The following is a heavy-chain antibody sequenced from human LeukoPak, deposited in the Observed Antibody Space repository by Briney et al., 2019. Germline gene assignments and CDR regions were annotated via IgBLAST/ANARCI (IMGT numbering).Heavy chain of an antibody. CDR3: ARGSRITIFGVVTTGSYYYYYMDV. Sequence: ASVKVSCKASGYTFTSYDINWVRQATGQGLEWMGWMNPNSGNTGYAQKFQGRVTMTRNTSISTAYMELSSLRSEDTAVYYCARGSRITIFGVVTTGSYYYYYMDVWGKGTTVTVSS. CDR1: GYTFTSYD. J-gene: IGHJ6*03. D-gene: IGHD3-3*01. CDR2: MNPNSGNT. V-gene: IGHV1-8*01.